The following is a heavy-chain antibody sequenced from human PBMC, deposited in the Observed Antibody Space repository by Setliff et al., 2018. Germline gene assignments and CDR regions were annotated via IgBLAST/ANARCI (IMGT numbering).Heavy chain of an antibody. J-gene: IGHJ6*03. CDR3: ARGFSKFYYYYYYYMDV. Sequence: ASVKVSCKASGYTSPSYGLSWVRQAPGQGLEWMGWISAYNGNTNYAQKLQGRVTMTTDTSTSTAYMELRSLRSDDTAVYYCARGFSKFYYYYYYYMDVWGKGTTVTVSS. CDR2: ISAYNGNT. D-gene: IGHD3-3*01. CDR1: GYTSPSYG. V-gene: IGHV1-18*01.